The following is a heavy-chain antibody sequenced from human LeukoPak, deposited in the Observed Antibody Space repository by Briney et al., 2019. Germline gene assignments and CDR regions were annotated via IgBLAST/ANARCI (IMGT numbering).Heavy chain of an antibody. J-gene: IGHJ3*02. CDR1: GFTFSSYS. CDR3: ARMLTGYYRGAFDI. CDR2: ISSSSSYI. V-gene: IGHV3-21*01. D-gene: IGHD3-9*01. Sequence: GGSLRLSCAASGFTFSSYSMNWVRQAPGKGLEWVSSISSSSSYICYADSVKGRFTISRDNAKNSLYLQMNSLRAEDTAVYYCARMLTGYYRGAFDIWGQGTMVTVSS.